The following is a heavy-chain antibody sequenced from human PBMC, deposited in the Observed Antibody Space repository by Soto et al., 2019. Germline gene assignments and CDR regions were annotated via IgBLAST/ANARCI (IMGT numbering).Heavy chain of an antibody. CDR2: IYHSGTT. CDR1: GDSIRSGNW. J-gene: IGHJ4*01. CDR3: ARNRALGPGNLYYDY. Sequence: QVQLQESGPGLVRPSGTLSLTCAVSGDSIRSGNWWSWVRQAPQKGLEWLGEIYHSGTTMYNPSLKPRLTISGDKSKNQFSLTLISVTAADTAVYYCARNRALGPGNLYYDYWGHGTLVAVSS. V-gene: IGHV4-4*02. D-gene: IGHD1-1*01.